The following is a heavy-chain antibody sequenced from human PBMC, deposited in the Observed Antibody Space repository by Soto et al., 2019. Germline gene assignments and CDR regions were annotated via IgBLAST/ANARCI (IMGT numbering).Heavy chain of an antibody. D-gene: IGHD2-15*01. CDR2: TSYDVNNE. V-gene: IGHV3-30-3*01. Sequence: QVQLVESGGGVVQPGRSLRLSCAASGFSFSNYAIHWVRQAPGKGLEWVAVTSYDVNNEFYADSVKGRFTISRDNSKKTVSLQMINLRAEDTAVSSCARSDGYCLGTLCYRWFDPWGQGTLVTVSP. CDR1: GFSFSNYA. J-gene: IGHJ5*02. CDR3: ARSDGYCLGTLCYRWFDP.